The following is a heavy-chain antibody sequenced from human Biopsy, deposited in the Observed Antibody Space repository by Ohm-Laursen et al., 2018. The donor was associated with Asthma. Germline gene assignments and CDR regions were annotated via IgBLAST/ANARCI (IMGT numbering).Heavy chain of an antibody. V-gene: IGHV1-69*01. CDR3: ARGGYYDDRRHHNGLDV. D-gene: IGHD4-17*01. Sequence: GSSVKVSCKAHGDILSSFGIKWVRKAPGQGLEWMGGVIPIYGTTHTAQKFQGRVTITADESTSTAYMELTSLRKEDTAVYYCARGGYYDDRRHHNGLDVWGQGTTVTVSS. CDR1: GDILSSFG. CDR2: VIPIYGTT. J-gene: IGHJ6*02.